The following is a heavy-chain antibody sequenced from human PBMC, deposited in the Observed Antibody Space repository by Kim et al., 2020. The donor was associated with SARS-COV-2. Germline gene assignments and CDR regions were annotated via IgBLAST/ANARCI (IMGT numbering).Heavy chain of an antibody. V-gene: IGHV3-15*01. CDR2: IKSKTDGGTT. J-gene: IGHJ4*02. CDR1: GFTFSNAW. Sequence: GGSLRLSCAASGFTFSNAWMSWVRQAPGKGLEWVGRIKSKTDGGTTEYAAPVKGRFTISRDDSKNTLYLQMNSLKTEDTAVYYCTTDHSIAAAGTGGSDYWGQGTLVTVSS. D-gene: IGHD6-13*01. CDR3: TTDHSIAAAGTGGSDY.